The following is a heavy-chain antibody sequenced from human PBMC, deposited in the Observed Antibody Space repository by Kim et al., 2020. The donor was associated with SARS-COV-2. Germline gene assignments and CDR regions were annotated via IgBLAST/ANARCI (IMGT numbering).Heavy chain of an antibody. Sequence: GGSLRLSCAASGFTFSSYAMHWVRQAPGKGLEWVAVISYDGSNKYYADSVKGRFTISRDNSKNTLYLQMNSLRAEDTAVYYCARDQATTVSSSPLDYWG. J-gene: IGHJ4*01. CDR1: GFTFSSYA. D-gene: IGHD5-12*01. CDR3: ARDQATTVSSSPLDY. CDR2: ISYDGSNK. V-gene: IGHV3-30*04.